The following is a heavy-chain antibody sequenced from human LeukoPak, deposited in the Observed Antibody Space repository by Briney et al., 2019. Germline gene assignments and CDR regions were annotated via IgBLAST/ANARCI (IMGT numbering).Heavy chain of an antibody. CDR2: ISSNGGST. Sequence: EGSLRLSCSASGFTFSSYAMHWVRQAPGKGLEYVSTISSNGGSTYYADSVKGRFTISRDNSKNTLYLQMSSLRVEDTAVYYCVKGLAAAGTNYWGQGTLVTVSS. CDR3: VKGLAAAGTNY. V-gene: IGHV3-64D*09. J-gene: IGHJ4*02. D-gene: IGHD6-13*01. CDR1: GFTFSSYA.